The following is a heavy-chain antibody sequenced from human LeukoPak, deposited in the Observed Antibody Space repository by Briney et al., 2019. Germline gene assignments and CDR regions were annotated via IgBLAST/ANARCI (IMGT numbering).Heavy chain of an antibody. J-gene: IGHJ3*02. Sequence: SETLSLTCAVSGYSISSGYYWGWIRPPPGKGLEWIGSIYHSGSTYYNPSLKSRVTISVDTSKNQFSLKLSSVTAADTAVYYRVSRGYCSGGSCYAAFDIWGQGTMVTVSS. CDR1: GYSISSGYY. D-gene: IGHD2-15*01. CDR3: VSRGYCSGGSCYAAFDI. CDR2: IYHSGST. V-gene: IGHV4-38-2*01.